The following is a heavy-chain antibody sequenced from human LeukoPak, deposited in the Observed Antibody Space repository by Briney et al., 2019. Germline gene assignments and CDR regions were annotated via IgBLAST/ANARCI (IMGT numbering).Heavy chain of an antibody. CDR3: AKDLGDEGGSGFPGY. D-gene: IGHD3-10*01. V-gene: IGHV3-23*01. Sequence: GGPVRLSCAASGFSFSSAAMTWVRQAPGKGMEWVSLIGTIGYSTYYADSVKGRFIISRDNSKNTLYLQMNSLRAEDTAVFYCAKDLGDEGGSGFPGYWGQGTLVSVSS. CDR2: IGTIGYST. J-gene: IGHJ4*02. CDR1: GFSFSSAA.